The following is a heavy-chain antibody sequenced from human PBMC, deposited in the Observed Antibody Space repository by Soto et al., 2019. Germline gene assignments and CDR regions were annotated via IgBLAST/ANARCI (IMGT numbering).Heavy chain of an antibody. J-gene: IGHJ4*02. CDR1: EFIFICYG. D-gene: IGHD3-22*01. V-gene: IGHV3-33*01. CDR3: ARDDDTSGHYSKFHH. CDR2: IWYHGRKE. Sequence: LSLTCAVSEFIFICYGIRCFLARQVQGLEWVAVIWYHGRKEYYADSVKGRFTISRDNSKNTVYLQMNSLRAEDTAVYYCARDDDTSGHYSKFHHWGQGTQVTVSS.